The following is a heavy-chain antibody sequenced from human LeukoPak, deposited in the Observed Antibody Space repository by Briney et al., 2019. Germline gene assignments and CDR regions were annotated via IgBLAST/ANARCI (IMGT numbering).Heavy chain of an antibody. D-gene: IGHD2-8*01. CDR1: GFTFSSYA. J-gene: IGHJ3*02. Sequence: GRSLRLSCAASGFTFSSYAMHWVRQAPGKGLEWVAVISYDGSNKYYADSVKGRFTISRDNSKNTLYLQMNSLRAEDTAVYYCAREVLRAFDIWGQGTMVTVSS. V-gene: IGHV3-30-3*01. CDR2: ISYDGSNK. CDR3: AREVLRAFDI.